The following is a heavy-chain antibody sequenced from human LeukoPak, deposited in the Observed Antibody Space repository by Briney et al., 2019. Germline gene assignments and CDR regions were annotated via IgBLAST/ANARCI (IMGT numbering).Heavy chain of an antibody. J-gene: IGHJ4*02. CDR3: ARDIRTTVTPHFDY. Sequence: ASVKVSFKASGGTFSSYAISWVRQAPGQGLEWMGGIIPIFGTANYAQKFQGRVTITADESTSTAYMELSSLRSEDTAVYYCARDIRTTVTPHFDYWGQGTLVTVSS. V-gene: IGHV1-69*01. D-gene: IGHD4-17*01. CDR1: GGTFSSYA. CDR2: IIPIFGTA.